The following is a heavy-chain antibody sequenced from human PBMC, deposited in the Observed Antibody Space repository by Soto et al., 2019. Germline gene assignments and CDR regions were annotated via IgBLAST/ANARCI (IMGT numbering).Heavy chain of an antibody. V-gene: IGHV1-18*01. D-gene: IGHD3-10*01. Sequence: QVHLVQSGAEVKKPGASVKVSCKGSGYTFTSYGITWVRQAPGQGLERMGWISAHNGNTDYAQRLQCRGTVTRDTSTRTAYMELRSLRSDDTAVYYCARGRYGEYWGQGALVTVSS. CDR3: ARGRYGEY. J-gene: IGHJ4*02. CDR1: GYTFTSYG. CDR2: ISAHNGNT.